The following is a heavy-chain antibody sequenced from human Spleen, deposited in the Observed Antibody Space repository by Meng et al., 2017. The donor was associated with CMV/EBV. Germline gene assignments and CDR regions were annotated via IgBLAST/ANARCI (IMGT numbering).Heavy chain of an antibody. J-gene: IGHJ5*02. Sequence: SGFTFSTYARQWVRQTPGKGLEWVAVISYDGSNKYYADSVKGRFTIYRDNSKNTLHLQMNTLRAEDTALYYCARGGYYDSSGQNWFDPWGQGTLVTVSS. V-gene: IGHV3-30-3*01. CDR3: ARGGYYDSSGQNWFDP. CDR2: ISYDGSNK. D-gene: IGHD3-22*01. CDR1: GFTFSTYA.